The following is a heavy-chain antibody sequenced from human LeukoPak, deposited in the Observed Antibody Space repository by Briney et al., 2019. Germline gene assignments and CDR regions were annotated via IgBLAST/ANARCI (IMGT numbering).Heavy chain of an antibody. CDR2: IYHSGST. V-gene: IGHV4-38-2*02. CDR1: GYSISSGYY. J-gene: IGHJ4*02. Sequence: SETLSLTCTVSGYSISSGYYWGWIRQPPGKGLEWIGSIYHSGSTYYNPSLKSRVTISVDTSKNQFSLKLSSVTAADTAVYYCARDCDFWSGCYGGGGDYWGQGTLVTVSS. CDR3: ARDCDFWSGCYGGGGDY. D-gene: IGHD3-3*01.